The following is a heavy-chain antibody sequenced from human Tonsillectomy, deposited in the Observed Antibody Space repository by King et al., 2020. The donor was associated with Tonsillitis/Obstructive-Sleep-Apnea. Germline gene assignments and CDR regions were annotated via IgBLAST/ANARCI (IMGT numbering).Heavy chain of an antibody. CDR1: GYTFTSSW. CDR2: IYPGDSDT. CDR3: ARLQGEQHHFDY. D-gene: IGHD3-16*01. J-gene: IGHJ4*02. Sequence: VQLVQSGAEVKKPGESLKISCKGSGYTFTSSWIGWVRRMPGKGLEWMGIIYPGDSDTRYSLSFQGRVTISAEKSISTAYLQWGSLKASDTAMYYCARLQGEQHHFDYWGQGTLVTVSS. V-gene: IGHV5-51*01.